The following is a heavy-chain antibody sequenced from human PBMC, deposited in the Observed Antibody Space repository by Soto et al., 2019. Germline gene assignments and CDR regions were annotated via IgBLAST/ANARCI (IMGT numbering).Heavy chain of an antibody. D-gene: IGHD3-10*01. CDR3: ARGAFGEVSFDY. CDR2: IRPTNSNT. V-gene: IGHV1-46*01. Sequence: ASVKVSCKASGYTFTSYYMHWVRQAPGQGLEWMGIIRPTNSNTNYAKKLQGRVTMTRDTSTSTVYMELRSLRSDDTAVYYCARGAFGEVSFDYWGQGTQVTVSS. CDR1: GYTFTSYY. J-gene: IGHJ4*02.